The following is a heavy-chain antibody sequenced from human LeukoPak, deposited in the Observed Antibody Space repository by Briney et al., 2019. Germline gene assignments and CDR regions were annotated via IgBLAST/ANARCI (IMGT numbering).Heavy chain of an antibody. Sequence: GGSLRLSCAASGFTFSSYSMNWVRQAPAKGLEWVSSISSSSSYIYYADSVKGRFTITRDNAKNSLYLQMNSLRAEDTAVYYCARGFLVLHDIDYWGQGTLVTVSS. V-gene: IGHV3-21*01. CDR2: ISSSSSYI. D-gene: IGHD2/OR15-2a*01. CDR3: ARGFLVLHDIDY. J-gene: IGHJ4*02. CDR1: GFTFSSYS.